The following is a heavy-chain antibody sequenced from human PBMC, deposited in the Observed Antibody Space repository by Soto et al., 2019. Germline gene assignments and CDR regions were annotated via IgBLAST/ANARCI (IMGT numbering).Heavy chain of an antibody. CDR1: GFTVSSNY. J-gene: IGHJ6*03. D-gene: IGHD4-17*01. CDR3: AKGTTRHYMDV. V-gene: IGHV3-66*01. Sequence: GGSLRLSCAASGFTVSSNYMSWVRQAPGKGLEWVSVIYSGGSTYYADSVKGRFTISKDNSKNTLYLQMNSLRAEDTAVYYCAKGTTRHYMDVWGKGTTVTVSS. CDR2: IYSGGST.